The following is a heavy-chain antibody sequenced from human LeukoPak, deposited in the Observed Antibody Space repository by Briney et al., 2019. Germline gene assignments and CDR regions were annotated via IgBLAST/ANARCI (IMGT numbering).Heavy chain of an antibody. CDR1: GYIFTTYN. D-gene: IGHD5-24*01. V-gene: IGHV1-18*04. J-gene: IGHJ4*02. CDR2: ISTSTGDT. Sequence: GASVKVSCKPSGYIFTTYNLHWVRQAPGQGLEWMGWISTSTGDTDYARSLRGRVTMSTDASTGTAYMELRRLRSDDTAVYYCARSHNVYFDYWGQGTLLTV. CDR3: ARSHNVYFDY.